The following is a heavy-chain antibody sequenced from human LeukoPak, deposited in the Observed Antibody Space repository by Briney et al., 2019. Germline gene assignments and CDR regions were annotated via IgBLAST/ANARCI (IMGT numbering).Heavy chain of an antibody. CDR2: IYTSGST. CDR3: ARERRWKSGSYYMDV. V-gene: IGHV4-4*07. Sequence: SETLSLTCTVSGGSISSYYWSWIRQPAGKGLEWIGRIYTSGSTNYNPSLKSRVTMSVDTSKNQFSLKLSSVTAADTAVYYCARERRWKSGSYYMDVWGKGTTVTISS. D-gene: IGHD3-10*01. CDR1: GGSISSYY. J-gene: IGHJ6*03.